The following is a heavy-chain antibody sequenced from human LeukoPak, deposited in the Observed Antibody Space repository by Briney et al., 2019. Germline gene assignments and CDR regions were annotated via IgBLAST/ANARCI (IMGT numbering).Heavy chain of an antibody. J-gene: IGHJ6*04. CDR1: GFTFSSYS. CDR2: ISSSSSYI. D-gene: IGHD3-10*01. CDR3: ARGSVAYYYGSGSYYPRDYYYYGMDV. V-gene: IGHV3-21*01. Sequence: PGGPLRLSCAASGFTFSSYSMNWVRQAPGKGLEWVSSISSSSSYIYYADSVKGRFTISRDNAKNSLYLQMNSLRAEDTAVYYCARGSVAYYYGSGSYYPRDYYYYGMDVWGKGTTVTVSS.